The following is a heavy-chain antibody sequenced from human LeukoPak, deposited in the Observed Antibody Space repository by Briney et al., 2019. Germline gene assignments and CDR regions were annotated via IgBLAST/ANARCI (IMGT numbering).Heavy chain of an antibody. CDR2: ISGSGGST. J-gene: IGHJ4*02. CDR3: AKAADVLLWFGEPGGYYFDY. CDR1: GFTFSSYA. D-gene: IGHD3-10*01. V-gene: IGHV3-23*01. Sequence: PGGSLRLSCAASGFTFSSYAMSWVRQAPGKALEWVSAISGSGGSTYYADSVKGRFTISRDNSKNTLYLQMNSLRAEDTAVYYCAKAADVLLWFGEPGGYYFDYWGQGTLVTVSS.